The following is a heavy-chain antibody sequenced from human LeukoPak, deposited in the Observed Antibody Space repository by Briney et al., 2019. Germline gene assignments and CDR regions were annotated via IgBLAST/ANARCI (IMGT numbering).Heavy chain of an antibody. J-gene: IGHJ4*02. V-gene: IGHV3-9*03. CDR3: ARGRWELSSSFDY. CDR2: ISWNSGSI. CDR1: GFTFDDYA. Sequence: PGRSLRLSCAASGFTFDDYAMHWVRQAPRKGLEWVSGISWNSGSIGYADSVKGRFTISRDNAKNSLYLQINSLRAEDMALYYCARGRWELSSSFDYWGQGTLVTVSS. D-gene: IGHD1-26*01.